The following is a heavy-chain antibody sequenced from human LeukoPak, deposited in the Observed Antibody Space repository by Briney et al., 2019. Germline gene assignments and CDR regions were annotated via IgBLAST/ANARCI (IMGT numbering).Heavy chain of an antibody. V-gene: IGHV1-18*01. CDR1: GYTFTSYG. J-gene: IGHJ6*03. D-gene: IGHD3-10*01. CDR2: ISAYNGNT. Sequence: ASVKVSCKASGYTFTSYGISWVRQAPGQGLEWMGWISAYNGNTNYAQKLQGRDTMTRDMSTSTVYMELSSLRSEDTAVYYCARDPGSYYYGSGSYYYYMDVWGKGTTVTVSS. CDR3: ARDPGSYYYGSGSYYYYMDV.